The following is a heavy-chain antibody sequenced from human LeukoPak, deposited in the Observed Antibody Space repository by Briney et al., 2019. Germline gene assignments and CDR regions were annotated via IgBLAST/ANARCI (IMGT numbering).Heavy chain of an antibody. J-gene: IGHJ5*02. CDR1: GGTFSNYA. D-gene: IGHD1-26*01. Sequence: SVKVSCKASGGTFSNYAIGWVRQAPGQGLEWMGGVIPIFSTANYAQKFQGRVTMTRDMSTSTDYMELSSLRSEDTAIYYCARDNSVGDNAWWFDPWGQGTLVTVSS. V-gene: IGHV1-69*05. CDR3: ARDNSVGDNAWWFDP. CDR2: VIPIFSTA.